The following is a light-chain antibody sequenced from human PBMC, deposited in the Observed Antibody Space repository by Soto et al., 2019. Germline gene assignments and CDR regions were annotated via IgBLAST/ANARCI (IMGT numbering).Light chain of an antibody. Sequence: SCELTQPPSVSVAPGKTARITCGGTNIGSKSVHWYQQKPGQAPVLVIYYDSDRPSGIPERFSGSNSGNTATLTISRVEAGDEADYYCQVWDSSSDPHVVFGGGTKLTVL. V-gene: IGLV3-21*04. CDR2: YDS. J-gene: IGLJ2*01. CDR3: QVWDSSSDPHVV. CDR1: NIGSKS.